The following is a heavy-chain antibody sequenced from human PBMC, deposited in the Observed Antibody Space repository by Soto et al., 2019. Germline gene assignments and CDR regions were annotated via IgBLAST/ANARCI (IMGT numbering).Heavy chain of an antibody. CDR3: ARNRFLEWLLTFSYYYGMDV. CDR2: IIPIFGTA. V-gene: IGHV1-69*13. D-gene: IGHD3-3*01. Sequence: SVKVSCKASRGTFSSYAISWVRQAPGQRLEWMGGIIPIFGTANYAQKFQGRVTITADESTSTAYMELSSLRSEDTAVYYCARNRFLEWLLTFSYYYGMDVWGQGTTVTVS. CDR1: RGTFSSYA. J-gene: IGHJ6*02.